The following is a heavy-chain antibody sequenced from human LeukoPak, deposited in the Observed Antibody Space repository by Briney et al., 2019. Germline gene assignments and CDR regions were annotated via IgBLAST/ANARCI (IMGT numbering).Heavy chain of an antibody. Sequence: GGSLRLSCGASGFTFSEYWMSWVRQAPGRGPEWVANIKGDGSKIYYVDSVKGRFTISRDNDKNSLYLQMNNLRVEDTAPYHCARDGSCFDFWGQGALVSVSS. CDR2: IKGDGSKI. J-gene: IGHJ4*02. CDR1: GFTFSEYW. D-gene: IGHD2-15*01. V-gene: IGHV3-7*01. CDR3: ARDGSCFDF.